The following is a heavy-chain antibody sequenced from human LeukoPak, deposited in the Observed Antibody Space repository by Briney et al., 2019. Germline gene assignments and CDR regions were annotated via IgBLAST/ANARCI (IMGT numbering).Heavy chain of an antibody. J-gene: IGHJ4*02. V-gene: IGHV4-38-2*01. Sequence: PSETLSLTCVVSTYSISDGYYWGWIRQPPGRGVERIGSIYHSGSADYNPSLTSRVTISVDTSKNHFSLRLTSVTAADTAVYYCARNWATDYHFDYWGQGTLVTVSS. CDR3: ARNWATDYHFDY. D-gene: IGHD3-16*01. CDR1: TYSISDGYY. CDR2: IYHSGSA.